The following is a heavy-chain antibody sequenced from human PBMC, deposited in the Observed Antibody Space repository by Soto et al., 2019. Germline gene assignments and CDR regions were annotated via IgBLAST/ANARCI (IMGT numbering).Heavy chain of an antibody. D-gene: IGHD6-19*01. V-gene: IGHV1-3*01. CDR3: ARAIWERSSGSYYFDS. J-gene: IGHJ4*02. Sequence: QVQLVQSGADVKKPGASVRVSCKASGYTFSNYAVNWVRQAPGQSLEWMGWVNAGNGHTRYSEKFQGRVTITRDASASTAYMELSSLRPEDTALYFCARAIWERSSGSYYFDSWGQGTLVTVSS. CDR2: VNAGNGHT. CDR1: GYTFSNYA.